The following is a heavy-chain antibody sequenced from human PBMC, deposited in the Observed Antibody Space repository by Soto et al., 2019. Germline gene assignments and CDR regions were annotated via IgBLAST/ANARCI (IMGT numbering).Heavy chain of an antibody. CDR1: GYSFTSYW. J-gene: IGHJ6*02. Sequence: GESLKISWKGSGYSFTSYWIGWVRQMPGKGLEWMVIIYPGDSDTRYRPSFQGQVTISADKSIRTAYLQWSSLKSSDTAMYYCARREDTDYHYGMYXWGQVTTFTVS. CDR3: ARREDTDYHYGMYX. D-gene: IGHD2-15*01. V-gene: IGHV5-51*01. CDR2: IYPGDSDT.